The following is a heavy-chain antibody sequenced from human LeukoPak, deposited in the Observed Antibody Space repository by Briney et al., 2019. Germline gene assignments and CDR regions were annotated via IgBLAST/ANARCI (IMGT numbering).Heavy chain of an antibody. CDR2: INTNTGNP. V-gene: IGHV7-4-1*02. J-gene: IGHJ4*02. CDR3: ARGTALTGNNRDIELDY. CDR1: GYTFTSYA. D-gene: IGHD3-9*01. Sequence: ASVKVSCKASGYTFTSYAMNWVRQAPGQELEWMGWINTNTGNPTYAQGFTGRFVFSLDTSVSTAYLQISSLKAEDTAVYYCARGTALTGNNRDIELDYWGQGTLVTVSS.